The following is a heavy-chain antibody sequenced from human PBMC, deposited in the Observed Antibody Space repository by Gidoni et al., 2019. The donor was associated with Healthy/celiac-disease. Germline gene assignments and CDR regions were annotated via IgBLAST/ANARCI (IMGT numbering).Heavy chain of an antibody. Sequence: QVQLVESGGGVVQPGRSLRLSCAASVSPFSSYGMHWVRQAAGKGLEWVAVISYDGSNKYYADSVKGRFTISRDNSKNTLYLQMNSLRAEDTAVYYCARDRAKYQLLYYFDYWGQGTLVTVSS. D-gene: IGHD2-2*01. J-gene: IGHJ4*02. V-gene: IGHV3-30*03. CDR3: ARDRAKYQLLYYFDY. CDR2: ISYDGSNK. CDR1: VSPFSSYG.